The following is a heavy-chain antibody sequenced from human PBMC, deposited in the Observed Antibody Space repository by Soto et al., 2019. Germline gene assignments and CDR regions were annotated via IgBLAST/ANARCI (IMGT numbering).Heavy chain of an antibody. V-gene: IGHV3-72*01. CDR3: SRDLGS. Sequence: EVQLVASGGNLVQPGVSLRLSCAASGFTFSDHHMDWVRQAPGKGLEWVGRTRNKANSYTTEYAASVKGRFTISRDDSKISLYLQMNSLKTEDTAVYYCSRDLGSWGQGTLVTVSS. CDR2: TRNKANSYTT. J-gene: IGHJ5*02. CDR1: GFTFSDHH.